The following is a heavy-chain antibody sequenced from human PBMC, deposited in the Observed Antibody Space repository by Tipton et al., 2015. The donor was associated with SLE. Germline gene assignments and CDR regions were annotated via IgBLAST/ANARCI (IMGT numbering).Heavy chain of an antibody. Sequence: TLSLTCAVYGGSFSGDYWSCIRQPPGKGLEFIGSIYSSGTTYYNPSPKSRITISGDMSKNQFSLKVSSVTAADTAVYYCARLVTSFGVLNWGLGTLVTVSS. J-gene: IGHJ4*02. CDR2: IYSSGTT. CDR3: ARLVTSFGVLN. CDR1: GGSFSGDY. V-gene: IGHV4-34*01. D-gene: IGHD3-3*01.